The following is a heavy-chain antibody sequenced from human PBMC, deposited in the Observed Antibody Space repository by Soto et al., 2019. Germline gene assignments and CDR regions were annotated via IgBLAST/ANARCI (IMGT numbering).Heavy chain of an antibody. V-gene: IGHV4-39*01. CDR2: IYSLGNT. J-gene: IGHJ4*02. CDR3: ARQIYDSSGYYYAY. Sequence: QMQLQESGPGLVKPSETLSLTCTVSGGSISSSSYYWGWIRQPPGQGLEWLGTIYSLGNTYYNPSLKSRVTISVDKSKSQLFLKLSSVTAPDTAVYYCARQIYDSSGYYYAYWGQGTLVTVPS. D-gene: IGHD3-22*01. CDR1: GGSISSSSYY.